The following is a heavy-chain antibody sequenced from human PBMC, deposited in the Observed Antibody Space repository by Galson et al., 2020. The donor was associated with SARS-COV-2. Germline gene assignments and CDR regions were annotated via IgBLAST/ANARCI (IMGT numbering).Heavy chain of an antibody. V-gene: IGHV1-2*04. J-gene: IGHJ4*02. Sequence: ASVKVSCKASGYTFTDYYIHWVRQAPGQGLEWMGWLNPNTGSTNYAPKFQASVTITRDTSINTAYMELSGLTSDDTALYYCVGGRWNYGYDYLTYWGQGTQVTVSS. D-gene: IGHD5-12*01. CDR1: GYTFTDYY. CDR2: LNPNTGST. CDR3: VGGRWNYGYDYLTY.